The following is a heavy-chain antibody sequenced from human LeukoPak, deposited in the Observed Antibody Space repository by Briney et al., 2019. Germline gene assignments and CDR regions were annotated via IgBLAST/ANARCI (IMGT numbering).Heavy chain of an antibody. CDR2: MNPNSGNT. J-gene: IGHJ4*02. V-gene: IGHV1-8*03. CDR1: GYTFTSYD. CDR3: ARGLRGSPAFDC. Sequence: ASVKVSCKASGYTFTSYDINWVRQATGQGLEWMGWMNPNSGNTGYAQKFQGRVTITRNTSISTAYMELSSLRSEDTAVYYCARGLRGSPAFDCWGQGTLVTVSS. D-gene: IGHD2-2*01.